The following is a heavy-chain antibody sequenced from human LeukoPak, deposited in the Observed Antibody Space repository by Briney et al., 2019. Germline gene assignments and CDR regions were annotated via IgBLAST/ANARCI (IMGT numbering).Heavy chain of an antibody. Sequence: GGSLRLSCAASGFTFSSYAMSWVRQAPGKGLEWVSAISGSAGSTYYADSVKGRFTISRDNSKNTLYLQMNSLRAEDTAVYYCARDPSGYCSSTSCYYYYMDVWGKGTTVTVSS. J-gene: IGHJ6*03. CDR3: ARDPSGYCSSTSCYYYYMDV. D-gene: IGHD2-2*01. CDR1: GFTFSSYA. CDR2: ISGSAGST. V-gene: IGHV3-23*01.